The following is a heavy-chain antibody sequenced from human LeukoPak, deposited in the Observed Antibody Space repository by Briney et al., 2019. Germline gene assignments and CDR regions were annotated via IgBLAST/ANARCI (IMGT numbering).Heavy chain of an antibody. D-gene: IGHD6-19*01. V-gene: IGHV3-30-3*01. Sequence: PGGSLRLSCAASGFTFSGYEMIWVRQAPGKGLEWVAVIAYDGNNKIYADSVKGRFTISRDNSKNTLYLQMNSLRAEDTAVYYCARAAAETGAFRDNWFDPWGQGTLVTVSS. CDR1: GFTFSGYE. J-gene: IGHJ5*02. CDR2: IAYDGNNK. CDR3: ARAAAETGAFRDNWFDP.